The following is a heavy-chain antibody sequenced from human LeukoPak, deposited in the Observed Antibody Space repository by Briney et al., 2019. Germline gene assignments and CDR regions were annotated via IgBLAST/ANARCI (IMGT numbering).Heavy chain of an antibody. D-gene: IGHD3-3*02. CDR1: GGTFSSYA. CDR2: ISAYNGNT. J-gene: IGHJ4*02. Sequence: GASVKVSCKASGGTFSSYAISWVRQAPGQGLEWMGWISAYNGNTNYAQKLQGRVTMTTDTSTSTAYMELRSLRSDDTAVYYCARDDPSRIFGVVTAPRPFDYWGQGTLVTVSS. CDR3: ARDDPSRIFGVVTAPRPFDY. V-gene: IGHV1-18*01.